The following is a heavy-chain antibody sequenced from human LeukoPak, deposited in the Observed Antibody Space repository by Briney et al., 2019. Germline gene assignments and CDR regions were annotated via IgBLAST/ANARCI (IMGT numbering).Heavy chain of an antibody. CDR1: GFPFSSYW. CDR2: ISSSSSTI. Sequence: GGSLRLSCAASGFPFSSYWMTWVRQAPGKGLEWISYISSSSSTIYYADSVQGRPTISRDNAKNSLYLQMSSLRDEDTAVYYCAPHRDGSYPFDYWGQGTLVTVSS. V-gene: IGHV3-48*02. D-gene: IGHD1-26*01. CDR3: APHRDGSYPFDY. J-gene: IGHJ4*02.